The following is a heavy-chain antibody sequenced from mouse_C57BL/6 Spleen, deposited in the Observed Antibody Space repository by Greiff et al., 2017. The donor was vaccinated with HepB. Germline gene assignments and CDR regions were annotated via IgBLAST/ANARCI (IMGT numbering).Heavy chain of an antibody. CDR1: GYTFTSYW. Sequence: VQLQQPGAELVKPGASVKLSCKASGYTFTSYWMQWVKQRPGQGLEWIGEIDPSDSYTNYNQKFKGKATLTVDTSSSTAYMQLSSLTSEDSAVYHCARRDDYDCWFAYWGQGTLVTVSA. D-gene: IGHD2-4*01. J-gene: IGHJ3*01. CDR3: ARRDDYDCWFAY. CDR2: IDPSDSYT. V-gene: IGHV1-50*01.